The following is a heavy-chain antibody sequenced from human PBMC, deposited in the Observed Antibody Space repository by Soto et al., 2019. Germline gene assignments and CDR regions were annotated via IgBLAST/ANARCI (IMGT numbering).Heavy chain of an antibody. D-gene: IGHD3-16*02. V-gene: IGHV4-39*01. CDR3: ARHLSPDDYVWGSYRPLYYFDY. CDR1: GGSISSSSYY. CDR2: IYYSGST. J-gene: IGHJ4*02. Sequence: SETLSLTCTVSGGSISSSSYYWGWIRQPPGKGLEWIGSIYYSGSTYYNPSLKSRVTISVDTSKNQFSLKLSSVTAADTAVYYCARHLSPDDYVWGSYRPLYYFDYWGQGTLVTVSS.